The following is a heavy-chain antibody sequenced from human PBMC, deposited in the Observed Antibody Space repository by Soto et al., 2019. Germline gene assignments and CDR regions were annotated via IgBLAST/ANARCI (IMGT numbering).Heavy chain of an antibody. J-gene: IGHJ6*01. V-gene: IGHV3-23*01. CDR1: GFTFSSYA. Sequence: PGVSLRLSCAASGFTFSSYAMSWVRQAPGKGLEWVSAISGSGGSTYYADSVKGRFTVSRDNSKNTLYLQMNSLRAEDTAVYYCAKDLTDXGFWSGYYGYYYYGMDVWGQGTTVTVSS. CDR3: AKDLTDXGFWSGYYGYYYYGMDV. D-gene: IGHD3-3*01. CDR2: ISGSGGST.